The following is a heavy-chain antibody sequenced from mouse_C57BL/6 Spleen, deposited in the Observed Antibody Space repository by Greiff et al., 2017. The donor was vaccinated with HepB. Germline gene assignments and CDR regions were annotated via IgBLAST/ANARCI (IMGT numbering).Heavy chain of an antibody. CDR3: ARDRGSSFYYFDY. CDR1: GFTFSSYA. V-gene: IGHV5-4*01. J-gene: IGHJ2*01. D-gene: IGHD1-1*01. Sequence: EVKVVESGGGLVKPGGSLKLSCAASGFTFSSYAMSWVRQTPEKRLEWVATISDGGSYTYYPDNVKGRFTISRDNAKNNLYLQMSHLKSEDTAMYYCARDRGSSFYYFDYWGQGTTLTVSS. CDR2: ISDGGSYT.